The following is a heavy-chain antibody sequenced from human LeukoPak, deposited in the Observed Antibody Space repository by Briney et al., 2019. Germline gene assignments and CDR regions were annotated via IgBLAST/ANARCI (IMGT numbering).Heavy chain of an antibody. CDR2: ISYDGSNK. Sequence: GGTLRLSCAASGFTFSSYGMHWVRQAPGKGLEWVAVISYDGSNKYYADSVKGRFTISRDNSKNTLYLQMNSLRAEDTAVYYCAKDKLLWFGELSYFDYWGQGTLVTVSS. J-gene: IGHJ4*02. CDR3: AKDKLLWFGELSYFDY. CDR1: GFTFSSYG. D-gene: IGHD3-10*01. V-gene: IGHV3-30*18.